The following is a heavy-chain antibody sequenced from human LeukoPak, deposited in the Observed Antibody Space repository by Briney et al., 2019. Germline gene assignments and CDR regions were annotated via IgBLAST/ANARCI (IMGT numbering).Heavy chain of an antibody. V-gene: IGHV4-34*01. CDR3: ARLSMHTFGGARSGFDY. Sequence: SETLSLTCAVYGGSFSGYYWGWVRQPPGKGLEWIGHMYYTGSTYHNPSLKSRVTTSVDTSKKQFSLKLTSVTAADTAVYYCARLSMHTFGGARSGFDYWGQGTLVTVSS. D-gene: IGHD3-16*01. CDR1: GGSFSGYY. J-gene: IGHJ4*02. CDR2: MYYTGST.